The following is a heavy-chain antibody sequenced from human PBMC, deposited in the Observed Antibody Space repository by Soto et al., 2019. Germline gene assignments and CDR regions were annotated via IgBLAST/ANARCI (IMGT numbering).Heavy chain of an antibody. CDR1: GTIFSSYT. CDR3: AWGLGGRMDD. Sequence: QVQLVQSGAEVKKPGSSVRVSCKASGTIFSSYTISWVRQAPGQGLEWMGRIIPILGETNYAQKIQGRVTLTADKSTKSAYLELNSLRLEDTALYYCAWGLGGRMDDWGQGTTVTVSS. J-gene: IGHJ6*02. V-gene: IGHV1-69*02. D-gene: IGHD3-16*01. CDR2: IIPILGET.